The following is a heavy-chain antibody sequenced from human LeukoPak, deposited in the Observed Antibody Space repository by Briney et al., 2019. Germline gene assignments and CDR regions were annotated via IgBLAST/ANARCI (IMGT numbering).Heavy chain of an antibody. CDR1: GGSISSYY. CDR3: ARSPSWYYDSSGYYLPYWYFDL. J-gene: IGHJ2*01. D-gene: IGHD3-22*01. Sequence: SETLSLTCAVSGGSISSYYWSWIRQPPGKGLEWIGYIYYSGSTNYNPSLKSRVTISVDTSKNQFSLKLSSVTAADTAVYYCARSPSWYYDSSGYYLPYWYFDLWGRGTLVTVSS. CDR2: IYYSGST. V-gene: IGHV4-59*01.